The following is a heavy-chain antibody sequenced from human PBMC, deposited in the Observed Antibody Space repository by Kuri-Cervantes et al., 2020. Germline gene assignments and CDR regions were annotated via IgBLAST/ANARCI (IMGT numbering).Heavy chain of an antibody. CDR3: ARVWDYSGNPWYFDY. CDR1: GFTFSSYG. CDR2: IHSDGTST. D-gene: IGHD4-23*01. V-gene: IGHV3-74*01. J-gene: IGHJ4*02. Sequence: GESLKISCAASGFTFSSYGMHWFRQAPGEGLVWVSRIHSDGTSTNYADSVKGRFTISIDNAKNMLYLQMDSLRVEDTAVYYCARVWDYSGNPWYFDYWGRGTLVTVSS.